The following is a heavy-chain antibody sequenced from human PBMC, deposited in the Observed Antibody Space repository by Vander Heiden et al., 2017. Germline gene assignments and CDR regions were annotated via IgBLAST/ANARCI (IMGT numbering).Heavy chain of an antibody. D-gene: IGHD1-26*01. CDR3: ARGGAVVGSTAAFDV. J-gene: IGHJ3*01. V-gene: IGHV4-59*01. CDR2: IHFGGST. Sequence: QVQLQASCPGLVKPSETLSLTFTVSAGSISGYYWNWIRQPPGKGLEWIGFIHFGGSTNYNPSLKRRVIISVDRPKNQLSLNLTSVTAADTALYFCARGGAVVGSTAAFDVWGQGTMVAVSS. CDR1: AGSISGYY.